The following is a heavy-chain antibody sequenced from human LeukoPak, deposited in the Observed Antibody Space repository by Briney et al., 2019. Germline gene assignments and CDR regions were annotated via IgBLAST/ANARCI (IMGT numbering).Heavy chain of an antibody. D-gene: IGHD6-13*01. J-gene: IGHJ4*02. Sequence: GGSLRLSCAASGFPFSSTAIHWVRKAPGKGLEWVAVISNDGRSTYYADSVKGRFTISRDNSKNTLYLHMNSLRAEDTAVYYCARGIISSWDYFDYWGQGTLVTVSS. CDR3: ARGIISSWDYFDY. CDR1: GFPFSSTA. CDR2: ISNDGRST. V-gene: IGHV3-30*04.